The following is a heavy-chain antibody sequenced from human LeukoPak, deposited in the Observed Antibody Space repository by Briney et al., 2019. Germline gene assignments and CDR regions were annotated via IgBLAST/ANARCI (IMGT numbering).Heavy chain of an antibody. CDR2: ISGSGGST. D-gene: IGHD3-10*01. Sequence: VGSLRLSCAASGLTLSSYAIGWVRQAPGKGLEWVSAISGSGGSTYYVDSVKGRFTISRDNSKNTLYLQMISLRAEDTAVYYCAKGYGGVESLWFGELFVRPFHPLDYWGQGTLVTVSS. V-gene: IGHV3-23*01. J-gene: IGHJ4*02. CDR1: GLTLSSYA. CDR3: AKGYGGVESLWFGELFVRPFHPLDY.